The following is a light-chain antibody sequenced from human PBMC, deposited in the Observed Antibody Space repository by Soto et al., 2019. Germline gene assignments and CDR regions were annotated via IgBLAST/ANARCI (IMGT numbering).Light chain of an antibody. Sequence: EIVMTQSPATLSVSPVERATLSCRASQSVSSNLAWYQQKPGQAPRLLIYGASARATGIPARFSGSGSGTEFTLTISSLQSEDFAVYYCHQYNNWLGTFGQGTKVEIK. V-gene: IGKV3-15*01. CDR2: GAS. CDR1: QSVSSN. J-gene: IGKJ1*01. CDR3: HQYNNWLGT.